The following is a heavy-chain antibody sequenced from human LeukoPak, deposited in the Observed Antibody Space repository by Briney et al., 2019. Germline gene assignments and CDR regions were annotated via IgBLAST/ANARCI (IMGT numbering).Heavy chain of an antibody. D-gene: IGHD3-22*01. J-gene: IGHJ4*02. CDR2: IFYSGNT. CDR1: SGSISGYY. Sequence: SETLSLTCTVSSGSISGYYWSWIRQPPGKGLECIGYIFYSGNTNYNPSLKSRVTISVDTSKNQFSLKLSSVTAADTAVYYCARMFDSVGYYYPFDYWGQGTLVTVSS. CDR3: ARMFDSVGYYYPFDY. V-gene: IGHV4-59*01.